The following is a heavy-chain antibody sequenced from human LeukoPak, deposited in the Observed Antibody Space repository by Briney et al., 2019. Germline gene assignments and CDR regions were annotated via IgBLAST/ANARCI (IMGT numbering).Heavy chain of an antibody. CDR3: ASRDFWSAHFDY. J-gene: IGHJ4*02. D-gene: IGHD3-3*01. CDR1: SYTFTSYG. V-gene: IGHV1-18*01. CDR2: ISFYNGNT. Sequence: GASVKVSCKASSYTFTSYGISWVRQAPGQGLEWMGWISFYNGNTNYAQKLQGRVTMTTDTSTSTVYMELRSLRSDDTAVYYCASRDFWSAHFDYWGQGTLVTVSS.